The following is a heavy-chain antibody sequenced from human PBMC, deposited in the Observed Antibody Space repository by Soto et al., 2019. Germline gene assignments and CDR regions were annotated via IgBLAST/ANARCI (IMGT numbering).Heavy chain of an antibody. CDR3: ARDQGDRYYYDSSGYQDY. CDR1: GGSISSSNW. J-gene: IGHJ4*02. V-gene: IGHV4-4*02. D-gene: IGHD3-22*01. Sequence: SETLSLTCAVSGGSISSSNWWSWVRQPPGKGLEWIGEIYHSGSTNYNPSLKSRVTISVDKSKNQFSLKLSSVTAADTAVYYCARDQGDRYYYDSSGYQDYWGQGTLVTVSS. CDR2: IYHSGST.